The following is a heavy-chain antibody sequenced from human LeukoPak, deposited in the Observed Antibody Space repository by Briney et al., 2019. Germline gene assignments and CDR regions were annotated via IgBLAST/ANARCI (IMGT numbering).Heavy chain of an antibody. CDR1: GFTFSSYW. Sequence: PGGSLRLSCAASGFTFSSYWMSWVRQAPGKGLEWVSGFYGGGSTDYADSVKGRFTISRDNSKNTLYLQMNSLRAEDTAVYYCARVGAVGGVFRAFDIWGQGTMVTVSS. V-gene: IGHV3-66*01. D-gene: IGHD3-16*01. CDR2: FYGGGST. J-gene: IGHJ3*02. CDR3: ARVGAVGGVFRAFDI.